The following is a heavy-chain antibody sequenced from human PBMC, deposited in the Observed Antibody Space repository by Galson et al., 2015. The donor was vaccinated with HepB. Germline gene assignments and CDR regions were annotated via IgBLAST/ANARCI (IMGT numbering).Heavy chain of an antibody. D-gene: IGHD2-15*01. CDR1: GYTFSSYS. CDR3: ARGALVVAVGATQNNCFDP. CDR2: ISPHNRYT. V-gene: IGHV1-18*01. J-gene: IGHJ5*02. Sequence: SVKVSCKASGYTFSSYSITWVRQAPGLGLEWVGWISPHNRYTNYTQKLQGRVTMTTDTSTSTAYMELRSLRSDDTAVYYCARGALVVAVGATQNNCFDPWGQGTLVTVSS.